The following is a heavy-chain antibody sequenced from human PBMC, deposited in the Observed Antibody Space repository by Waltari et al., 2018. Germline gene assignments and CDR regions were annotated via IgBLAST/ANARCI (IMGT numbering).Heavy chain of an antibody. CDR3: ARDRGELSGFDAFDI. CDR1: GFTFSSYG. CDR2: IWYDGSNK. Sequence: QVQLVESGGGVVQPGRSLRLSCAASGFTFSSYGMHWVRQAPGKGLEWVAVIWYDGSNKYYADSVKGRFTISRDNSKNTLYLQMNSLRAEDTAVYYCARDRGELSGFDAFDIWGQGTMVTVSS. D-gene: IGHD1-26*01. J-gene: IGHJ3*02. V-gene: IGHV3-33*01.